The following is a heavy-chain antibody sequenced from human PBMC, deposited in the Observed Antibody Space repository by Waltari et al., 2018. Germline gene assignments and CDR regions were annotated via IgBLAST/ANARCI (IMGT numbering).Heavy chain of an antibody. V-gene: IGHV3-7*04. J-gene: IGHJ6*02. Sequence: EVQLVESGGGLVQPGGSLRLSCAASRFTFSNFWMSWVRQTPRNGGGWVAKKKPGGSGEYYMDSVKGRFIIARDNAKGSLFLQMNSLTAEDTAVYYCARDGYFYAMDVWGQGTTVTVSS. CDR2: KKPGGSGE. CDR3: ARDGYFYAMDV. CDR1: RFTFSNFW.